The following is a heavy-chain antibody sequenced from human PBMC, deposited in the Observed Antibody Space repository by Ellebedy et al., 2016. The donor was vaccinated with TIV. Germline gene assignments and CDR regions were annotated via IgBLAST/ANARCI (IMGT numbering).Heavy chain of an antibody. CDR1: GYTFTAYY. Sequence: ASVKVFCKASGYTFTAYYVHWVRQAPGQGLEWMGMISPSNGNTNYAHKFHGRVTMTRDTSTNTVYVELSSLRPEDTAVYYCAREIPGTCYFDYWGQGTLVTVSS. CDR2: ISPSNGNT. J-gene: IGHJ4*02. CDR3: AREIPGTCYFDY. V-gene: IGHV1-46*01. D-gene: IGHD1-14*01.